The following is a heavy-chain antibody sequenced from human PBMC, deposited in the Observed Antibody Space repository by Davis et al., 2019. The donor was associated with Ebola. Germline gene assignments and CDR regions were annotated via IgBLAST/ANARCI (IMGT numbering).Heavy chain of an antibody. V-gene: IGHV4-39*01. J-gene: IGHJ4*02. CDR3: ARQVGLELQYFDY. D-gene: IGHD1-26*01. CDR2: IYYSGST. Sequence: PSETLSLTCTVSGGSIGSSRYYWGWIRQPPEKGLEWIGTIYYSGSTYYNPSLKSRVTISVDTSKNQLSLKLSSVTAADTAVYFCARQVGLELQYFDYWGQGTLVTVSS. CDR1: GGSIGSSRYY.